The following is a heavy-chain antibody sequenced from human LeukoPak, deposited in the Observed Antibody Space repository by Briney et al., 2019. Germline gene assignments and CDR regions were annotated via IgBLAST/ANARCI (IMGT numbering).Heavy chain of an antibody. J-gene: IGHJ4*02. D-gene: IGHD2/OR15-2a*01. CDR2: YNHSGST. CDR1: VGPFRVYY. V-gene: IGHV4-34*01. CDR3: ARGSMVFRFGGLGY. Sequence: KTSETLSLTCGVYVGPFRVYYWRWIRQPPGKGVEWIGEYNHSGSTNYNPSLKSRVTISVDTSKKQYTLKLSSVTAEDTAVYYCARGSMVFRFGGLGYWGQGTLVTVSS.